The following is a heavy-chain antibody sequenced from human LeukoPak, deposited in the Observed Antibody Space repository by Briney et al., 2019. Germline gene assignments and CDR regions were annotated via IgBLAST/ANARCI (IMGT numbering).Heavy chain of an antibody. D-gene: IGHD1-26*01. V-gene: IGHV4-38-2*02. CDR1: AYSISTDYY. CDR3: ARGKSRGSHIDY. Sequence: ETLSLTCTVSAYSISTDYYWGWIRQPPGKGLEWIGSIYHSGSTYYNPSLKSRVTISVDTSKNQFSLRLRSVTAADTALYYCARGKSRGSHIDYWGQGTLVTVSS. CDR2: IYHSGST. J-gene: IGHJ4*02.